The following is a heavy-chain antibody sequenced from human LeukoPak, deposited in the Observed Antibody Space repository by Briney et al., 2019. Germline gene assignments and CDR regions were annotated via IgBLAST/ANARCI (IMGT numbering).Heavy chain of an antibody. V-gene: IGHV1-69*05. Sequence: SVKVSCKASGGTFSSYAISWVRQAPGQGLEWMGGIIPIFGTANYAQKFQGRVTITTDESTSTAYMELSSLRSEDTAVYYCATEGYSSSWSHDAFDIWGQGTMVTVSS. J-gene: IGHJ3*02. CDR2: IIPIFGTA. CDR3: ATEGYSSSWSHDAFDI. CDR1: GGTFSSYA. D-gene: IGHD6-13*01.